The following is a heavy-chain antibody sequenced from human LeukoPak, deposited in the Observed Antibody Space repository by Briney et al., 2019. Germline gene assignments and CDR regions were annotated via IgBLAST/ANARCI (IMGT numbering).Heavy chain of an antibody. D-gene: IGHD2-15*01. CDR1: GVSIGCDY. Sequence: SETLSLTCTVPGVSIGCDYVTGIRRSAGKGLEWMGRIYSSGTTDYNPSLKSRFSMSVDMSKTRFSRRGNSLRAAHTALYSCARGTVPYKEHPVVASWGQGTLVTVSS. J-gene: IGHJ4*02. V-gene: IGHV4-4*07. CDR2: IYSSGTT. CDR3: ARGTVPYKEHPVVAS.